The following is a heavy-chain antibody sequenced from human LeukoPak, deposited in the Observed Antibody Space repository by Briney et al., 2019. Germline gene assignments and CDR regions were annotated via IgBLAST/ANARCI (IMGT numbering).Heavy chain of an antibody. V-gene: IGHV4-30-2*01. Sequence: SSETLSLTCAVSGGSISSGGYSWSWIRQPPGKGLEWIGYIYHNGNTYYSPSLKSRVTISVDRSKNQLSLKLSSVTAADTAVYYCARGRYTIFGVVTLYGMDVWGQGTTVTVSS. CDR3: ARGRYTIFGVVTLYGMDV. CDR1: GGSISSGGYS. J-gene: IGHJ6*02. CDR2: IYHNGNT. D-gene: IGHD3-3*01.